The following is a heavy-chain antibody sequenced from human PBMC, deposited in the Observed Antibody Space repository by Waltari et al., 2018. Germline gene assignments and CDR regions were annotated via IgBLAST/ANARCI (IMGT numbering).Heavy chain of an antibody. J-gene: IGHJ6*03. CDR2: IYYSGST. V-gene: IGHV4-61*01. CDR1: GGSVSSGRYY. Sequence: QVQLQESGPGLVKPSETLSLTCTVSGGSVSSGRYYSSWIRQPPGTGLEGFGYIYYSGSTNYNPALKSRVTISVDTSKNQFSLKLSSVTAADTAVYYCARGTSGYCSGGSCYFEYYYYYYMDVWGKGTTVTVSS. CDR3: ARGTSGYCSGGSCYFEYYYYYYMDV. D-gene: IGHD2-15*01.